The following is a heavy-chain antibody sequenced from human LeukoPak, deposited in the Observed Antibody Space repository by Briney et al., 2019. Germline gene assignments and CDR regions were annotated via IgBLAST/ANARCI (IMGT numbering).Heavy chain of an antibody. CDR1: GFTVSDNC. Sequence: GSLRLSCAASGFTVSDNCMSWVRQAPGKWLEWVSVLHSGGRRYYADSVKGRFTISRDNSKNTLSLEMNSLRAEDTAVYYCARGGDAFDVWGQGTMVTVSS. CDR3: ARGGDAFDV. CDR2: LHSGGRR. J-gene: IGHJ3*01. V-gene: IGHV3-53*01.